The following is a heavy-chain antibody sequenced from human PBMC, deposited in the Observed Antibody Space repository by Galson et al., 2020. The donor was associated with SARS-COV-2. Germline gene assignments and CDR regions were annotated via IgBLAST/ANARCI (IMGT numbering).Heavy chain of an antibody. CDR3: ARETNEGRGHPGAFDY. V-gene: IGHV4-39*07. J-gene: IGHJ4*02. CDR2: IYYSGST. Sequence: GSLRLSCTVSGGSISSSSYYWGWIRQPPGKGLEWIGSIYYSGSTYYNPSLKSRVTISVDTSKNQFSLKLSSVTAADTAVYYCARETNEGRGHPGAFDYWGQGTLVTVSS. D-gene: IGHD3-10*01. CDR1: GGSISSSSYY.